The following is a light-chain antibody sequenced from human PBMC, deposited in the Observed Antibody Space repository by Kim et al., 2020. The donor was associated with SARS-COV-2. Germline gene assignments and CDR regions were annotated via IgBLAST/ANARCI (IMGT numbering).Light chain of an antibody. CDR2: SDN. J-gene: IGLJ2*01. CDR1: SSNIGSNT. V-gene: IGLV1-44*01. CDR3: SAWDDSLSGVV. Sequence: QSVLTQPPSASGTPGQRVTISCSGSSSNIGSNTVNWYQQLPGTAPKLLIYSDNQRPSSVPDRFSGSKSATSASLAVSGVQSADEADYYCSAWDDSLSGVVFGGGTKLTVL.